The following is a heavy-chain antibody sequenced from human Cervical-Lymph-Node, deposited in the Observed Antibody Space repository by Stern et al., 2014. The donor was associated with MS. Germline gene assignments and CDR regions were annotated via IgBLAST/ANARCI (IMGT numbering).Heavy chain of an antibody. D-gene: IGHD6-13*01. CDR2: VLPVFGTP. CDR3: ALSSETSDRWYSLGYDL. V-gene: IGHV1-69*01. CDR1: GGTFRQFP. J-gene: IGHJ5*02. Sequence: VQLMQSGGEVTKPGSSVKVSCKASGGTFRQFPSRWVRQAPGQGLEWMGGVLPVFGTPTCAQEFRGRVTVPADVSTSTVYMELSSLRSDGTAVYYCALSSETSDRWYSLGYDLWGQGTLVTVSS.